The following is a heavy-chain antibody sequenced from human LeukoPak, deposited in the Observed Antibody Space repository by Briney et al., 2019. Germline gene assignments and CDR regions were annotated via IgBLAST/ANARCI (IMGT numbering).Heavy chain of an antibody. V-gene: IGHV3-23*01. J-gene: IGHJ4*02. CDR3: ARRRYTSGYLDY. CDR2: ISSSGGST. D-gene: IGHD3-22*01. Sequence: PGGSLRLSCAASEFIFSSYAMSWVRQAPGKGLEWVSTISSSGGSTFYADSVKGRFTISRANSKNTLYLQMNSLRAEDTAVYYCARRRYTSGYLDYWGQGTLVTVSS. CDR1: EFIFSSYA.